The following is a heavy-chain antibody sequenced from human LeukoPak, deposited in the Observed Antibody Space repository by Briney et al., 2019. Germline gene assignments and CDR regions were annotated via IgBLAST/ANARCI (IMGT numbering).Heavy chain of an antibody. CDR1: GFTVSSYY. CDR2: IYSGGGT. J-gene: IGHJ6*02. D-gene: IGHD4-11*01. CDR3: ARSYSNHLFGMDV. Sequence: GGSLRLSCAASGFTVSSYYMTWVRQAPGKGLEWVSVIYSGGGTYYADSVKGRVAISRDNSKNTVFLQMNSVRAEDTAVYYCARSYSNHLFGMDVWGQGTTVTVSS. V-gene: IGHV3-66*01.